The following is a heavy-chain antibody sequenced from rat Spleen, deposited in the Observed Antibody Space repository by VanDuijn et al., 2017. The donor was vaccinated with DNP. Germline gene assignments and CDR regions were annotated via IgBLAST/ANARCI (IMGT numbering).Heavy chain of an antibody. D-gene: IGHD3-4*01. CDR2: IQSGGST. CDR1: GFSLTTNS. Sequence: QVQLKESGPGLVQPSQTLSLTCTVSGFSLTTNSVHWVRQPPGKGMEWMGRIQSGGSTDYNSGLKSRLSISRDTSKSQVFLKMNSVQTEDTAMYFCATTPALAHWGQGTLVTVAS. J-gene: IGHJ3*01. CDR3: ATTPALAH. V-gene: IGHV2-1*01.